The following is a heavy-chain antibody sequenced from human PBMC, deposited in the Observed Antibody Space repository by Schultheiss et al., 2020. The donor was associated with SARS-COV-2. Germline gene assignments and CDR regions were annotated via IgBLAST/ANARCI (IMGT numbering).Heavy chain of an antibody. J-gene: IGHJ4*02. Sequence: SETLSLTCAVSGGSISSSNWWSWVRQPPGKGLEWIGEINHSGSTNYNPSLKSRVTISVDTSKNQFSLKLSSVTAADTAVYYCAGSVVPAAMTYFDYWGQGTLVTVSS. CDR2: INHSGST. V-gene: IGHV4-4*02. CDR1: GGSISSSNW. CDR3: AGSVVPAAMTYFDY. D-gene: IGHD2-2*01.